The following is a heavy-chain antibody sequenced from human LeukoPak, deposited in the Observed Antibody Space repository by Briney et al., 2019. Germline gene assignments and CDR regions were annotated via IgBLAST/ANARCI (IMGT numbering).Heavy chain of an antibody. Sequence: SETLSLTCSVSGGSTSSNVYYWGWIRQPPGKDLEWIGSIYYSGTTYYNPSLKSRVTISIDTSKNQFSLKLSSVTAADTAVYYCARPQRGQNALDAFDVWGQGTVVTVSS. CDR3: ARPQRGQNALDAFDV. CDR2: IYYSGTT. D-gene: IGHD3-10*01. V-gene: IGHV4-39*01. J-gene: IGHJ3*01. CDR1: GGSTSSNVYY.